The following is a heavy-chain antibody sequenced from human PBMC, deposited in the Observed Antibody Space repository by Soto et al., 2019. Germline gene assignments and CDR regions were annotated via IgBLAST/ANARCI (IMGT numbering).Heavy chain of an antibody. V-gene: IGHV3-33*01. CDR3: ARDPLFSGPVLLDY. CDR2: IWYDGSNK. Sequence: QVQLVESGGGVVQPGRFLRLSCAASGFTFSSYGMHWVRQAPGKGLEWVAVIWYDGSNKYYADSVKGRFTISRDNSKNTLYLQMNSLRAEDMAVYYCARDPLFSGPVLLDYWGQGTLVTVSS. CDR1: GFTFSSYG. J-gene: IGHJ4*02. D-gene: IGHD1-1*01.